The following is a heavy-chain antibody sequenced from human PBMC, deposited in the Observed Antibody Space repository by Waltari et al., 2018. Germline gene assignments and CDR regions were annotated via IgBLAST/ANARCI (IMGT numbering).Heavy chain of an antibody. CDR2: SNRDGSSI. V-gene: IGHV3-74*01. D-gene: IGHD4-17*01. CDR3: ARGARRTSQTTGWWYFDV. J-gene: IGHJ2*01. CDR1: ESTFSWYR. Sequence: EAQLVESGGGLVQPGGSLRLSCDASESTFSWYRLHWVSQVPGKGLEWVSRSNRDGSSISYADSVKGRFTISKDNARNTVYLQMNSLRTEDTAIYYCARGARRTSQTTGWWYFDVWGRGTLLTVSS.